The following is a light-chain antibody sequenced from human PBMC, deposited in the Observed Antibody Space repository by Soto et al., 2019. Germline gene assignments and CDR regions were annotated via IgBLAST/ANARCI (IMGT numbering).Light chain of an antibody. J-gene: IGLJ2*01. CDR1: NTDVGRDNY. V-gene: IGLV2-11*01. Sequence: QSALTQPRSVSGSPGQSVTISGTGTNTDVGRDNYVSWYQQHPGKAPKLMIYDVSKRPSGVPDRFAGSKSGNTASLTISGLQAVDEADYYCCSYAGSVVFGGGTKVTVL. CDR3: CSYAGSVV. CDR2: DVS.